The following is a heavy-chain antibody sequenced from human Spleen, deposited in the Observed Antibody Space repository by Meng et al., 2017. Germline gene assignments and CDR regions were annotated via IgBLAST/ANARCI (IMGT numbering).Heavy chain of an antibody. CDR2: INCNNGGT. V-gene: IGHV1-46*01. CDR1: GYTFTDYF. CDR3: AREKSPGHFDY. Sequence: QVQLGHSVPEVTRPGASLRISCRASGYTFTDYFLHWVRQAPGQGLEWLGTINCNNGGTNYAQRFQDRVTLTSDTSTTTVYMELSSLGSEDTALYYCAREKSPGHFDYLGQGILVTVSS. J-gene: IGHJ4*02.